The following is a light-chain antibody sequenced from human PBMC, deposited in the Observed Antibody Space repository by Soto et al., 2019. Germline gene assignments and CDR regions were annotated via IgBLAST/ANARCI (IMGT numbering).Light chain of an antibody. CDR3: NSFTTSSTLV. Sequence: QAVLTQPASVCGSPGQSITISCTGTSSDVGAYNYVSWYQHHPGKAPKLMIYDVSNRPSGVSNRFSGSKSGNTASLTISGLQAEDEADYYCNSFTTSSTLVFGGGTKLTVL. CDR2: DVS. CDR1: SSDVGAYNY. V-gene: IGLV2-14*03. J-gene: IGLJ2*01.